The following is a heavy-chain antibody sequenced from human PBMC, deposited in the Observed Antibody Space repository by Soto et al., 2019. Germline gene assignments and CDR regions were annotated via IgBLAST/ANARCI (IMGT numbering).Heavy chain of an antibody. CDR2: IYKSATT. CDR3: ARGRYCLTGRCFPNWFDS. V-gene: IGHV4-30-4*01. Sequence: SETLSLTCSVSGDSISNLDYFWAWIRQPPGQALEYIGYIYKSATTYYNPSLESRVAISVDTSKSQFSLNVTSVTAADTAVYFCARGRYCLTGRCFPNWFDSWGQGALVTVSS. J-gene: IGHJ5*01. CDR1: GDSISNLDYF. D-gene: IGHD7-27*01.